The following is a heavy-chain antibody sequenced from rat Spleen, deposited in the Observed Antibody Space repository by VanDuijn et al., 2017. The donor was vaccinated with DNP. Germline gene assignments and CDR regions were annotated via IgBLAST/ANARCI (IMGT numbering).Heavy chain of an antibody. CDR2: ISRSGGTI. CDR1: GFTFSDYY. J-gene: IGHJ3*01. CDR3: ATGTFAY. Sequence: EVHLVESGGGLVQPGRSLKLSCAASGFTFSDYYMAWVRQAPTKGLEWVASISRSGGTIYYRDSVKGRFTISRDNAKSTLDLQMDSLRSEDTATYYCATGTFAYWGQGTLVTVSS. V-gene: IGHV5-25*01.